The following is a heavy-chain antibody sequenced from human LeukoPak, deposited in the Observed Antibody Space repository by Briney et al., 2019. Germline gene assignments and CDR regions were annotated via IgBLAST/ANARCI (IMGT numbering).Heavy chain of an antibody. D-gene: IGHD3-22*01. V-gene: IGHV3-15*01. CDR1: GFIFTNYF. J-gene: IGHJ5*02. CDR3: ATDFYDST. CDR2: IRSNSDGGTI. Sequence: GGSLRLSCAASGFIFTNYFMSWVRQAPGKGLEWVGRIRSNSDGGTIDYAAPVKGRFTLSRDDSKTTLYLQMNSLQTEDTAVYYCATDFYDSTWGQGTLVTVSS.